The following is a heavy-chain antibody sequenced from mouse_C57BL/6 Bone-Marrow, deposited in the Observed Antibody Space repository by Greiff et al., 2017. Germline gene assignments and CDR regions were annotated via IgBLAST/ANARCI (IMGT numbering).Heavy chain of an antibody. V-gene: IGHV1-20*01. D-gene: IGHD1-1*01. CDR2: INPYNGDT. CDR3: ARLTTVVAYWYFDV. Sequence: VQLQQSGPELVKPGDSVKISCKASGYSFTGYFMNWVMQSHGKSLEWIGRINPYNGDTFYNQKFKGKATLTVDKSSSTAHMELRSLTSEDSAVYYCARLTTVVAYWYFDVWGKGTTVTVSS. J-gene: IGHJ1*03. CDR1: GYSFTGYF.